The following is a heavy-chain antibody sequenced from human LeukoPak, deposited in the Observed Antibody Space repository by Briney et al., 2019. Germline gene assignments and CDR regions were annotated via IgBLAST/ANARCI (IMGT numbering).Heavy chain of an antibody. V-gene: IGHV4-59*11. CDR2: IYYTGTT. CDR1: GGSLSSHF. CDR3: ARFSSDCSTASCYLTY. D-gene: IGHD2-2*01. Sequence: SVTLSLTCTVSGGSLSSHFWSWIRQPPGKGLELIGHIYYTGTTYYKPSLNSRVTISLDTSRNQFSLRLTSVTAADTAVYYCARFSSDCSTASCYLTYWGQGTLVTVSS. J-gene: IGHJ4*02.